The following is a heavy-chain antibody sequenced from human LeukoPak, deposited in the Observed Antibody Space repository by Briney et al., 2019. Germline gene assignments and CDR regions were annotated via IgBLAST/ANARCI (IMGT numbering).Heavy chain of an antibody. V-gene: IGHV3-30*04. CDR3: AIPRRDIVVVPAAIDY. D-gene: IGHD2-2*01. CDR1: GFTFSSYA. J-gene: IGHJ4*02. CDR2: ISYDGSNK. Sequence: PGGSLRLSCAASGFTFSSYAMHWVRQAPGKGLEWVAVISYDGSNKYYADSVKGRFTISRDNSKNTLYLQMNSLRAEDTAVYYCAIPRRDIVVVPAAIDYWGQGTLVTVSS.